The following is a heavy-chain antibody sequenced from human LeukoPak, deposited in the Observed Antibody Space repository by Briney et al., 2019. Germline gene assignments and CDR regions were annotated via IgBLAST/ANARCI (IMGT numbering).Heavy chain of an antibody. CDR3: AKPHFDY. CDR2: IRYDGSNK. J-gene: IGHJ4*02. V-gene: IGHV3-30*02. Sequence: GGSLRLSCAASGFTFDDYGMSWVRQAPGKGLEWVAFIRYDGSNKYYADSVKGRFTISRDNSRNTLYLQTNSLRAEDTAVYYCAKPHFDYWGQGTLVTVSS. CDR1: GFTFDDYG.